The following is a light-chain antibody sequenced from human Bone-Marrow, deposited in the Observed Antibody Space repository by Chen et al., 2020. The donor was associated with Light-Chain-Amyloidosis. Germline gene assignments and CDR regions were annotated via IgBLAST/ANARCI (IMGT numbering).Light chain of an antibody. CDR3: SSHTSTFPYV. J-gene: IGLJ1*01. CDR2: NFS. Sequence: QSALTQPASVSGSPGQSITIPCTGTSRDVGSYNYVSWYQRHPGKVPKLIIHNFSDRPSGVSARVAGAKAVHAASLTSSGRQAEDEADYCCSSHTSTFPYVFGTGARLTVL. CDR1: SRDVGSYNY. V-gene: IGLV2-14*03.